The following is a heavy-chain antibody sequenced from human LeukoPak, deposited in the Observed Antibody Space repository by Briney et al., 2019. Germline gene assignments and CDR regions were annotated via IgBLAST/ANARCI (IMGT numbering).Heavy chain of an antibody. CDR1: GFTFSSYG. CDR3: ANGFLGPIPRFQH. CDR2: ISYDGSNK. D-gene: IGHD7-27*01. Sequence: PGGSLRLSCAASGFTFSSYGMHWVRQAPGKGLEWVAVISYDGSNKYYADSVKGRFTISRDNSKNTLYLQMNSLRAEDTAVYYCANGFLGPIPRFQHWGQGTLVTVSS. J-gene: IGHJ1*01. V-gene: IGHV3-30*18.